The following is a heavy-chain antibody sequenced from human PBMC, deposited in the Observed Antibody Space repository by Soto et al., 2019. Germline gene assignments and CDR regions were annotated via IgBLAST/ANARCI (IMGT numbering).Heavy chain of an antibody. D-gene: IGHD1-26*01. CDR2: ISGSGGST. CDR3: ARRGSGIYYDY. Sequence: EVQLLESGGGLVQPGGSLRLSCAASAFTFSSYGMNWVRQAPGKGLEWVSVISGSGGSTYYADSVKGRFTISRDNSKNTLYLQMNSLRAEDTAVYYCARRGSGIYYDYWGQGTLVTVSS. J-gene: IGHJ4*02. CDR1: AFTFSSYG. V-gene: IGHV3-23*01.